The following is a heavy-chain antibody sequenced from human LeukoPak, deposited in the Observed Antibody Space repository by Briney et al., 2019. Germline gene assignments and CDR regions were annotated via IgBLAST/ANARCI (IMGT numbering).Heavy chain of an antibody. D-gene: IGHD1-26*01. CDR2: VSGSGAIA. CDR3: VKVRSIGTYYTFDS. Sequence: GGSLRLSCVASGFTFSNYAMSWVRQAPGKGLEWVSAVSGSGAIAYYTDSVKGRFTISRDNSKNTLYLQMSSLTAKDTAVYYCVKVRSIGTYYTFDSWGQGTLVTVSS. CDR1: GFTFSNYA. V-gene: IGHV3-23*01. J-gene: IGHJ4*02.